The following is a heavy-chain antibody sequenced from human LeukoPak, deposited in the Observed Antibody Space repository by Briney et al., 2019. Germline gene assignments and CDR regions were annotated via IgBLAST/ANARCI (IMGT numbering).Heavy chain of an antibody. Sequence: PGGSLRLSCAASGLTFSNYAMTWVRQAPGNGQEWVSGISAGSGSTYYADSVKGRFTISRDNSKNTLYLQMSSLRAEDTAIYYCAIHESSIPYWGLGTLVTVSS. D-gene: IGHD1-26*01. J-gene: IGHJ4*02. V-gene: IGHV3-23*01. CDR3: AIHESSIPY. CDR1: GLTFSNYA. CDR2: ISAGSGST.